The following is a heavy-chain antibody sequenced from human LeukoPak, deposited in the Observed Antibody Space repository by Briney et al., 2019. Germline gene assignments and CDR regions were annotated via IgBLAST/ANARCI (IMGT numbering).Heavy chain of an antibody. Sequence: GGSLRLSCAASGFTFSSYSMNWVRQAPGKGLEWVSYISTTSSTIYYGDSVKGRFTISRDNAKNSLHLQMNSLRAEDTAVYYCARANWGSVDYWGQGTLVTVSS. V-gene: IGHV3-48*04. CDR3: ARANWGSVDY. J-gene: IGHJ4*02. D-gene: IGHD7-27*01. CDR1: GFTFSSYS. CDR2: ISTTSSTI.